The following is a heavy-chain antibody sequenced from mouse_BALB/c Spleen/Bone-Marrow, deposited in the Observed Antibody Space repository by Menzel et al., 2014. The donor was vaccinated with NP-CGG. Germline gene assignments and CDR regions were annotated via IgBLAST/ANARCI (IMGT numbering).Heavy chain of an antibody. V-gene: IGHV1-14*01. Sequence: EVQLQQSGPELVKPGASVKMSCKASGYTFTSYIMHWVKQKPGQGLEWIGYINPYNDGTKYNEKFKGKATLTSDKSSSTAYMELSSLTSEDSAVYNRARRWLPYAMDYWGQGTSVTVSS. CDR3: ARRWLPYAMDY. D-gene: IGHD2-3*01. CDR1: GYTFTSYI. J-gene: IGHJ4*01. CDR2: INPYNDGT.